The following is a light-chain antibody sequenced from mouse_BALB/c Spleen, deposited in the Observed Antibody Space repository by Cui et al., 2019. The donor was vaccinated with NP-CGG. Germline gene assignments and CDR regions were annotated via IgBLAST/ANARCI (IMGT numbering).Light chain of an antibody. CDR1: TGAVTTSNY. CDR3: ALWYSNHWV. V-gene: IGLV1*01. J-gene: IGLJ1*01. Sequence: QAGVTQESALTTSPGETVTLTCRSSTGAVTTSNYANWVQEKPDHLFTGLIGGTNNRAPGVPARFSGSLIGDKAALTITGEQTEDEAIYFCALWYSNHWVFGGGTKLTVL. CDR2: GTN.